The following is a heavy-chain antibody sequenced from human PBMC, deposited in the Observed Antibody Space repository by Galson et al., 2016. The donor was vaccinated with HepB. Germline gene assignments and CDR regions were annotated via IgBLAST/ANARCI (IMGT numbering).Heavy chain of an antibody. CDR1: GVTFSSCY. Sequence: SLRLSCAASGVTFSSCYMSWVRQAPGRGPEWVSSISGSGGCTYYSDSVKGRFAISRDNSKNTLYLQMNSLRADDTAVYYCVKDQHDSSGYYLGVDYWGQGTLVTVAS. CDR3: VKDQHDSSGYYLGVDY. J-gene: IGHJ4*02. D-gene: IGHD3-22*01. CDR2: ISGSGGCT. V-gene: IGHV3-23*01.